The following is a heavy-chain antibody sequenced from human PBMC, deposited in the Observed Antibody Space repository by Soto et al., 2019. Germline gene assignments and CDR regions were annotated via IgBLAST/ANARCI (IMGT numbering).Heavy chain of an antibody. CDR1: GFTFDDYA. CDR3: AKETSSSGLFDF. V-gene: IGHV3-9*01. Sequence: PGGSLRLSCAASGFTFDDYAMHWVRQAPGKGLEWVSHISWSSGSIGYADSVKGRFTISRDNAKNSLYLQMNSLRAEDTALYYCAKETSSSGLFDFWGQGTLVTVSS. CDR2: ISWSSGSI. J-gene: IGHJ4*02. D-gene: IGHD6-6*01.